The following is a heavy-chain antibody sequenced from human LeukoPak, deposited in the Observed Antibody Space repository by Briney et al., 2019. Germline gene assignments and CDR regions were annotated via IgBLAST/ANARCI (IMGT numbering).Heavy chain of an antibody. CDR1: GFTFSSYA. V-gene: IGHV3-23*01. CDR3: ARHSRGRWYVFDY. Sequence: GGSLRLSCAASGFTFSSYAMSWVRQAPGKGLESGSGISGSGGNTYYADSVKGRFTISRDNSNNTLYLQMNSLRAEDTAVYYCARHSRGRWYVFDYWGQGTLVTVSS. CDR2: ISGSGGNT. J-gene: IGHJ4*02. D-gene: IGHD6-13*01.